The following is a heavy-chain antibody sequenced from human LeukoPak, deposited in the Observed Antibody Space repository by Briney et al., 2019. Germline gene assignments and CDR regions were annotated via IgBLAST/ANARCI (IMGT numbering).Heavy chain of an antibody. V-gene: IGHV4-59*12. CDR3: ARDMDSSGYMSAFDI. CDR2: IYYSGST. D-gene: IGHD3-22*01. Sequence: SETLSLTCTVSGGSISSYYWSWIRQPPGKGLEWIGYIYYSGSTNYNPSLKSRVTISVDTSKNQFSLKLSSVTAADTAVYYCARDMDSSGYMSAFDIWGQGTMVTVSS. J-gene: IGHJ3*02. CDR1: GGSISSYY.